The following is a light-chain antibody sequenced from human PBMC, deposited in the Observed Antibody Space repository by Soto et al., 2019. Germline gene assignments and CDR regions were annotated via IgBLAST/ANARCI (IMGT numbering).Light chain of an antibody. CDR2: DAS. CDR1: QSVSRT. Sequence: EVVLTQSPATLSLSPGDRANLSCRTSQSVSRTLAWYQQKSGKAPRLLIYDASNMATGIPTRFSGSGSGTDFTLTISSLEPEDFAVYYCQQRYNWPQTFGQGTKVEIK. V-gene: IGKV3-11*01. J-gene: IGKJ1*01. CDR3: QQRYNWPQT.